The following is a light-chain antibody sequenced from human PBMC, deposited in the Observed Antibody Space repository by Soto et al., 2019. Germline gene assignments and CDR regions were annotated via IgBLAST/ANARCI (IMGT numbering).Light chain of an antibody. J-gene: IGKJ2*01. CDR3: QQYNTYRYT. Sequence: DIQMTQSPSTLSASVGERVTITCRASQSISHWLAWYQQKAGKAPKLLIYKASTLESGVPSRFSGSGSGTEFTLTINCLQPDDFATYYCQQYNTYRYTFAQGTKLEIK. V-gene: IGKV1-5*03. CDR2: KAS. CDR1: QSISHW.